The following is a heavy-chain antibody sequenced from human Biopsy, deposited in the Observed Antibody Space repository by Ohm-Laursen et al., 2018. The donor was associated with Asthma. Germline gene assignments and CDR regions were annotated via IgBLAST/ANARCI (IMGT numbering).Heavy chain of an antibody. V-gene: IGHV3-30*18. Sequence: SLRLSCAASGFTFNSYGIHWVRQAPGKGLEWVAIISYDGRNQYTAKSVEGRFTISRDNSRDTLYLQMNSLRAEDTAVYYCAKDVFPGWELRRGPDYWGQGTLVTASS. J-gene: IGHJ4*02. D-gene: IGHD1-26*01. CDR1: GFTFNSYG. CDR3: AKDVFPGWELRRGPDY. CDR2: ISYDGRNQ.